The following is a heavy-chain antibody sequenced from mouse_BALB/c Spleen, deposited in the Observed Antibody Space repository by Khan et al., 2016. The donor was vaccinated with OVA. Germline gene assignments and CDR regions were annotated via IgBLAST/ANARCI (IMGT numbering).Heavy chain of an antibody. CDR2: INPSTGYT. V-gene: IGHV1-7*01. D-gene: IGHD1-1*01. CDR1: GYTFINYW. CDR3: ARRGLRWDFDY. Sequence: QVQLQQSGAELAKPGASVKMSCKASGYTFINYWILWVKQRPGQGLEWIGYINPSTGYTEYNQHFKDKDTLTADKYSSTAYMQLSSLTSEDSAVYYCARRGLRWDFDYWGQGTTLTVSS. J-gene: IGHJ2*01.